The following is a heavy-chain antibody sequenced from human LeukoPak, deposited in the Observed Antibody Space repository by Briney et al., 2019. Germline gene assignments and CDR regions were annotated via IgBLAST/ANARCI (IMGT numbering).Heavy chain of an antibody. CDR3: AKDRSISGDYDY. CDR1: GFTFSSYA. D-gene: IGHD4-17*01. J-gene: IGHJ4*02. CDR2: ISSNGGNI. Sequence: PGGSLRLSCAASGFTFSSYAMHWVRQAPGKGLEYVSVISSNGGNIYYANSVKGRFTISRDNSKNTLYLQMNSLRAEDTAVYYCAKDRSISGDYDYWGQGTLVTVSS. V-gene: IGHV3-64*01.